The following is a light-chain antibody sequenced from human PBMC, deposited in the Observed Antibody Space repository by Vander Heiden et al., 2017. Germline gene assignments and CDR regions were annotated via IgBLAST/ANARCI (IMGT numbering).Light chain of an antibody. CDR3: QSYDSSLSGSHVV. V-gene: IGLV1-40*01. CDR1: SSNIGAGYD. Sequence: QSVLTQPPSVSRAPGHRFTIPCTGSSSNIGAGYDVHWYQQLPGTAPKLLIYGNSNRPSGVPDRFSGSKSGTSASLAITGLQAEDEADYYCQSYDSSLSGSHVVFGGGTKLTVL. J-gene: IGLJ2*01. CDR2: GNS.